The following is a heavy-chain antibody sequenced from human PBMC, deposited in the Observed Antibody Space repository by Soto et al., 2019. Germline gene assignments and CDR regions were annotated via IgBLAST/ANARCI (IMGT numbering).Heavy chain of an antibody. CDR3: AISAPWQQFDT. D-gene: IGHD5-12*01. CDR1: GGTFSSYA. Sequence: QVQLVQSGAEVKKPGSSVKVSCKASGGTFSSYAISWVRQAPGQGLEWMGGIIPMFGSTNYAQKFQGKVTITADKSTRTAYMELSSLPYEDTAVYYCAISAPWQQFDTWGQGTLVTVSS. J-gene: IGHJ5*02. V-gene: IGHV1-69*14. CDR2: IIPMFGST.